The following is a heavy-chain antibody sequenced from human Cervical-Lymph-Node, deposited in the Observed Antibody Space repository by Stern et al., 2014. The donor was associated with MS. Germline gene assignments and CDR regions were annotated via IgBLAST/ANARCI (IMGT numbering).Heavy chain of an antibody. V-gene: IGHV5-51*03. CDR1: GDSFSSSR. D-gene: IGHD1-26*01. CDR3: ARRRREAATPWFDP. Sequence: EVQLLESGAEVKKPGESLTISCQVSGDSFSSSRIAWVRQMPGQGLEWMGIIYAGDSETKYSPSFQGQVTISVDKSISTAYLQWRSLKPSDSGMYYCARRRREAATPWFDPWGQGTLVMVSA. J-gene: IGHJ5*02. CDR2: IYAGDSET.